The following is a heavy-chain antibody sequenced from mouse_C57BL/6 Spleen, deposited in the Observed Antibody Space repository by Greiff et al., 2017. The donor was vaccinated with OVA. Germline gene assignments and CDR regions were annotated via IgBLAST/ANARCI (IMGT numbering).Heavy chain of an antibody. CDR1: GYTFTSYW. J-gene: IGHJ2*01. V-gene: IGHV1-50*01. CDR3: ARGVFITTVVATDY. D-gene: IGHD1-1*01. CDR2: IDPSDSYT. Sequence: VQLQQSGAELVKPGASVKLSCKASGYTFTSYWMQWVKQRPGQGLEWIGEIDPSDSYTNYNQKFKGKATLTVDTSSSTAYMQLSSLTSEDSAVYYCARGVFITTVVATDYWGQGTTLTVSS.